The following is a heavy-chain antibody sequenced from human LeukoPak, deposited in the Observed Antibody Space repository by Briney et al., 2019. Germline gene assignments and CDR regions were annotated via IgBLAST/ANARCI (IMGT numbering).Heavy chain of an antibody. D-gene: IGHD3-3*01. V-gene: IGHV3-23*01. Sequence: GGSLRLSCADSGFTFSSFVMSWVRQAPGKGLEWVSGITGGGGTTYYADSVKGRFTISRDNSKNTLSLQMNSLRADDTAVYYCAKKSPIFGVVIPLFDYWGQGILVTVSS. J-gene: IGHJ4*02. CDR1: GFTFSSFV. CDR2: ITGGGGTT. CDR3: AKKSPIFGVVIPLFDY.